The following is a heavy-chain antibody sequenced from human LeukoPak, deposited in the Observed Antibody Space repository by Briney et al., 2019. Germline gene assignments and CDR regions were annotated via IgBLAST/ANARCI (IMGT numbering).Heavy chain of an antibody. CDR1: GGSISSSNW. J-gene: IGHJ4*02. CDR3: ARYRGYSYGHYFDY. CDR2: IYHSGST. V-gene: IGHV4-4*02. D-gene: IGHD5-18*01. Sequence: SGTLSLTCAVSGGSISSSNWWSWVRQPPGKGLEWIGEIYHSGSTNYNPSLKSRVTISVDKSKNQFSPKLSSVTAADTAVYYCARYRGYSYGHYFDYWGQGTLVTVSS.